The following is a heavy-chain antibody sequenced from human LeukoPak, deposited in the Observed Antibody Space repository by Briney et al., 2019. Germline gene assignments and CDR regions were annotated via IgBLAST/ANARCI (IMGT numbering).Heavy chain of an antibody. J-gene: IGHJ4*02. D-gene: IGHD6-19*01. CDR3: ARDRGSLAVADSRTSDY. CDR1: GYMFINYG. Sequence: ASVKVSCKASGYMFINYGISWVRQAPGQGLEWMGWISGYNYNTNYAQKFQDRVTMTIDTSTSTAYMELGSLRFDGTAVYYCARDRGSLAVADSRTSDYWGQGTLVTVSS. V-gene: IGHV1-18*01. CDR2: ISGYNYNT.